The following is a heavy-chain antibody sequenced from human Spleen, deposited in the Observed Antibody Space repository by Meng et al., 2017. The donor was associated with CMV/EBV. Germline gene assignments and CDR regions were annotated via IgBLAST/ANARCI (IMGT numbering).Heavy chain of an antibody. Sequence: KVSCKGSGQTFTTYWIAWVRQMPGKGLEWMGVIHPGDSETRYSPSFQGHVTISADMSLSVAYLQWSSLKASDTAVFYCATVGLDQRFDNWGQGTLVTVSS. J-gene: IGHJ4*02. CDR2: IHPGDSET. CDR3: ATVGLDQRFDN. V-gene: IGHV5-51*01. D-gene: IGHD2-2*01. CDR1: GQTFTTYW.